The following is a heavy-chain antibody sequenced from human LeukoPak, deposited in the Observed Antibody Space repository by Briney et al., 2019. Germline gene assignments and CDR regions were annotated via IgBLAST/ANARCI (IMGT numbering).Heavy chain of an antibody. CDR3: ARLVVPAAIESYFDY. V-gene: IGHV4-59*08. Sequence: SETLSLTCTVSGGSISSYYWSWIRQPPGKGLEWIGYIYYSGSTNYNPSLKSRVTISVDTSKNQFSLKLSSVTAADTAVYYCARLVVPAAIESYFDYWGQGTLVTVSS. CDR2: IYYSGST. J-gene: IGHJ4*02. D-gene: IGHD2-2*01. CDR1: GGSISSYY.